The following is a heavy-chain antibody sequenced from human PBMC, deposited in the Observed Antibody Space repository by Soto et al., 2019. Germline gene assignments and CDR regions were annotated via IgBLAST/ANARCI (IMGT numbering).Heavy chain of an antibody. CDR2: ISGTGGST. J-gene: IGHJ6*04. Sequence: SLRLSCASSGFTFTSYAFTWVRQAPGKGLEWVSAISGTGGSTFYSDSVMGRFTISRDNSKNTLYLQMNSLRAEDTAVYYCARGDTTRITDYYAMAVWGKGTTVTVSS. CDR3: ARGDTTRITDYYAMAV. CDR1: GFTFTSYA. D-gene: IGHD5-18*01. V-gene: IGHV3-23*01.